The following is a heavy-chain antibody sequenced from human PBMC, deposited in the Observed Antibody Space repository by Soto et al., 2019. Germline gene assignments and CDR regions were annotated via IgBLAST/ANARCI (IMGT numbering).Heavy chain of an antibody. Sequence: QVQLQESGPRLVKPSGTLSLTCAVYGGSLSSCNWWSWVRQPPGKGLEWIGEIYRYGSTSYNPSLKSRGTLAVDKSKEQISLEMTALTPAGPAVFFCSGGGRPGQIDWFDPWGQGILVTVSS. D-gene: IGHD2-21*01. CDR2: IYRYGST. V-gene: IGHV4-4*02. J-gene: IGHJ5*02. CDR1: GGSLSSCNW. CDR3: SGGGRPGQIDWFDP.